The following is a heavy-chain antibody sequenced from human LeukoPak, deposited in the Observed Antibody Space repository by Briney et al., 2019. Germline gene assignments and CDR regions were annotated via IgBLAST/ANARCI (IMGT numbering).Heavy chain of an antibody. CDR3: ARAGPDYGDYDYYYYMDV. J-gene: IGHJ6*03. Sequence: GASVKVSCKASGYTFTGYYMHWVRQAPGQGLEWMGWINPSSGGTNYAQKFQGRVTMTRDTSISTAYMELSRLRSDDTAVYYCARAGPDYGDYDYYYYMDVWGKGTTVTVSS. D-gene: IGHD4-17*01. V-gene: IGHV1-2*02. CDR1: GYTFTGYY. CDR2: INPSSGGT.